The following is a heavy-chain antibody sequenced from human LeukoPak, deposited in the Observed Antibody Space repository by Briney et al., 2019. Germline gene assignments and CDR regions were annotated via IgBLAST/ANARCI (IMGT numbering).Heavy chain of an antibody. CDR1: GGSISSYY. J-gene: IGHJ3*02. Sequence: SETLSLTCTVSGGSISSYYWRWIRQSPAKGLAWMGYIYYSGSTNYNPSLKSRVTISVDTSKNQFSLKLRSVTAADTAVYYCARVSTGRDAFDIWGQGTMVTVSS. D-gene: IGHD2/OR15-2a*01. CDR3: ARVSTGRDAFDI. CDR2: IYYSGST. V-gene: IGHV4-59*01.